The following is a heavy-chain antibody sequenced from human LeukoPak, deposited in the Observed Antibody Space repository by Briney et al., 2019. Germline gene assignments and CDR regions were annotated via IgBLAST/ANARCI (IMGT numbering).Heavy chain of an antibody. CDR1: GFTFSDYW. D-gene: IGHD3-22*01. J-gene: IGHJ4*02. V-gene: IGHV3-74*01. Sequence: PGGSLRLSCAASGFTFSDYWMHWVRQAPGKGLVWVSRINGDGSSTSYADSVKGRFTISRDNAENTLYLQMNSLRAEDTAVYYCVRDRNYEFDYSVQGTLVTVSS. CDR3: VRDRNYEFDY. CDR2: INGDGSST.